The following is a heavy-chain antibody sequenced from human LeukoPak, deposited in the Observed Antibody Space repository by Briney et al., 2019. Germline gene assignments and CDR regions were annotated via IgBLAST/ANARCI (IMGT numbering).Heavy chain of an antibody. V-gene: IGHV3-21*01. J-gene: IGHJ4*02. Sequence: PGGSLRLSCAASGFNFSSYSMNWVRQAPGKGLEWVSSISSSSDYIYYADSVKGRFTISRDNAKNSLYLQMNSLRAEDTAVYYCATDCSGWPSFDYWGQGTLVTVSS. D-gene: IGHD6-19*01. CDR3: ATDCSGWPSFDY. CDR2: ISSSSDYI. CDR1: GFNFSSYS.